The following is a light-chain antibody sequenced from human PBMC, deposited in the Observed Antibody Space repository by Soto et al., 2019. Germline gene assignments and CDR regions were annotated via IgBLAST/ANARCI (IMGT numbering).Light chain of an antibody. V-gene: IGKV1-27*01. CDR3: QKYDSAPT. CDR1: QGISNS. J-gene: IGKJ1*01. CDR2: AAS. Sequence: DIQMTQSPSSLSASVGDRVTITCRASQGISNSLAWYQERPGKVPKLLIYAASTLQSGVPSRFSGSGSGTYFTLTISSLQPEDVATYYCQKYDSAPTFGQGTKV.